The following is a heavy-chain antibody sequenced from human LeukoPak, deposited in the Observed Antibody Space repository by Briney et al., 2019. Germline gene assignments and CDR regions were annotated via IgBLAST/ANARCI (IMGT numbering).Heavy chain of an antibody. CDR2: ITSGGGYT. CDR3: ARGHYDVLTSSYKWTPDY. CDR1: GFTFSTYN. D-gene: IGHD3-9*01. J-gene: IGHJ4*02. Sequence: GGSLRLSCAASGFTFSTYNMNWVRQAPGKGLEWVSSITSGGGYTYYADSVEGRFTTSRDNAKNSLSLRLDSLRAEDTAVYYCARGHYDVLTSSYKWTPDYWGQGTLVTVSS. V-gene: IGHV3-21*06.